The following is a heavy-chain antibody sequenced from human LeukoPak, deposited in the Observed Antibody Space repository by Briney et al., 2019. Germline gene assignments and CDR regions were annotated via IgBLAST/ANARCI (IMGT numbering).Heavy chain of an antibody. Sequence: ASVKVSCKASGGTFSSYAISWVRQAAGQGLEWMGGIIPIFGTANYAQKFQGRVMITTDESTSTAYMELSSLRSEDTAVYYCEVGYSYDKEGFFDYWGQGTLVTVSS. CDR3: EVGYSYDKEGFFDY. D-gene: IGHD5-18*01. V-gene: IGHV1-69*05. CDR2: IIPIFGTA. CDR1: GGTFSSYA. J-gene: IGHJ4*02.